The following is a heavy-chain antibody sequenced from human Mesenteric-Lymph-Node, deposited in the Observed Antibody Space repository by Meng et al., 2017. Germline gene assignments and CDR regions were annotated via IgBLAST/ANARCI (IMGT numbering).Heavy chain of an antibody. CDR3: ARSGSSGWIDY. Sequence: RLHTAGRVLRTPSHTPTRTVALSGDSVSSSSAAWNWIWQSPSRGLELLGRTYYRSKWYNGYAVSVKSRITINPDTSKNQFSLQLNSVTPEDTAMYYCARSGSSGWIDYWGQGTLVTVSS. V-gene: IGHV6-1*01. CDR1: GDSVSSSSAA. D-gene: IGHD6-19*01. J-gene: IGHJ4*02. CDR2: TYYRSKWYN.